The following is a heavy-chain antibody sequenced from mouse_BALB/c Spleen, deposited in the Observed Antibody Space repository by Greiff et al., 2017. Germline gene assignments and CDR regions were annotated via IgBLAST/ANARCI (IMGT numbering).Heavy chain of an antibody. V-gene: IGHV5-12-2*01. D-gene: IGHD2-1*01. CDR2: ISNGGGST. J-gene: IGHJ3*01. CDR3: AREGYGITFAY. Sequence: DVMLVESGGGLVQPGGSLKLSCAASGFTFSSYTMSWVRQTPEKRLEWVAYISNGGGSTYYPDTVKGRFTISRDNAKNTLYLQMSSLKSEDTAMYYCAREGYGITFAYWGQGTLVTVSA. CDR1: GFTFSSYT.